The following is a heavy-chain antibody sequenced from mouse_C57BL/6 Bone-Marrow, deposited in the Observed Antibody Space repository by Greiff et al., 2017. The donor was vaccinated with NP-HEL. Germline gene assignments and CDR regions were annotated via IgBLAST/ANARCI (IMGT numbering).Heavy chain of an antibody. CDR1: EYEFPSHD. V-gene: IGHV5-2*01. Sequence: EVKLMESGGGLVQPGESLQLSCESNEYEFPSHDMSWVRKTPEKRLELVAAINSDGGSTYYPDTMERRFIISRDNTKKTLYLQMSSLRSEDTALYYCARHHSNFYAMDYWGQGTSVTVSS. CDR3: ARHHSNFYAMDY. J-gene: IGHJ4*01. CDR2: INSDGGST. D-gene: IGHD2-5*01.